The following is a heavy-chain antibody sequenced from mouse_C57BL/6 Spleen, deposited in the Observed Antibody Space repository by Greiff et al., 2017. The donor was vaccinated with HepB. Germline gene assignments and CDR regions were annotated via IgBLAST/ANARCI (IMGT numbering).Heavy chain of an antibody. CDR3: ARCPSYYGSSYWYFDV. Sequence: EVMLVESGGGLVKPGGSLKLSCAASGFTFSSYTMSWVRQTPEKRLEWVATISGGGGNTYYPDSVKGRFTISRDNAKNTLYLQMSSLRSEDTALYYCARCPSYYGSSYWYFDVWGTGTTVTVSS. CDR2: ISGGGGNT. V-gene: IGHV5-9*01. CDR1: GFTFSSYT. D-gene: IGHD1-1*01. J-gene: IGHJ1*03.